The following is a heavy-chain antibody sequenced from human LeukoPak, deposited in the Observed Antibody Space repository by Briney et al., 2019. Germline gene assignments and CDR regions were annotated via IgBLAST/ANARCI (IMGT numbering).Heavy chain of an antibody. Sequence: GASVKVSCKASGYTFTSYGISWVRQAPGQGLEWMGWISAYNGNTNYAQKLQDRVTMTTDTSTSTAYMELRSLRSDDTAVYYCARDTMVIDFWSGYYGYFDYWGQGTLVTVSS. CDR1: GYTFTSYG. D-gene: IGHD3-3*01. V-gene: IGHV1-18*01. CDR2: ISAYNGNT. J-gene: IGHJ4*02. CDR3: ARDTMVIDFWSGYYGYFDY.